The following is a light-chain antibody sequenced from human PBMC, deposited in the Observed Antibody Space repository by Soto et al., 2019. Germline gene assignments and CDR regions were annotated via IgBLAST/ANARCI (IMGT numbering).Light chain of an antibody. CDR3: QQYNNWPPT. CDR1: QSVSAN. J-gene: IGKJ1*01. CDR2: GAS. V-gene: IGKV3-15*01. Sequence: EIVMTQSPATLSVSPGERVTLSCRASQSVSANLAWYQQKPGQAPRLLIYGASTRATGVPARISGSGSGTEFTLTLNSLQSEDFAVYCCQQYNNWPPTFGQGTKVEMK.